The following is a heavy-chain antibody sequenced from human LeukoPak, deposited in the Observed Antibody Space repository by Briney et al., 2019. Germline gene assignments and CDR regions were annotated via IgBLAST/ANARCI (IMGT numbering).Heavy chain of an antibody. V-gene: IGHV3-30*18. D-gene: IGHD1-26*01. Sequence: GGSLILSCAASGFTFSSYGMHWVRQAPGKGLEWVAVISYDGSNKYYADSVKGRFTISRDNSKNTLYLQMNSLRAEDTAVYYCAKDSQPGTWELYNWFDPWGQGTLVTVSS. CDR2: ISYDGSNK. J-gene: IGHJ5*02. CDR3: AKDSQPGTWELYNWFDP. CDR1: GFTFSSYG.